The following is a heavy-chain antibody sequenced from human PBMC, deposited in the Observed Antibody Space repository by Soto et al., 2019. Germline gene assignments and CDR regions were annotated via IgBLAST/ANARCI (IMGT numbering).Heavy chain of an antibody. V-gene: IGHV4-30-4*08. Sequence: ASETLSLTCAVYGGSFSGYYWSWIRQPPGKGLEWIGYIYYSGSTYYNPSLKSRVTISVDTSKNQFSLKLSSVTAADTAVYYCARRNYDYFWGSYPTGNDVFDIWGQGTMVTVS. CDR2: IYYSGST. J-gene: IGHJ3*02. D-gene: IGHD3-16*02. CDR1: GGSFSGYY. CDR3: ARRNYDYFWGSYPTGNDVFDI.